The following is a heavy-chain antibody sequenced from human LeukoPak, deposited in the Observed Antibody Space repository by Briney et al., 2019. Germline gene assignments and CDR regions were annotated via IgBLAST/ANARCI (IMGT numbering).Heavy chain of an antibody. D-gene: IGHD3-10*01. J-gene: IGHJ6*02. CDR1: GFTFSSYS. V-gene: IGHV3-48*01. CDR3: ARKEDLWFGELAPLYYGMDV. CDR2: ISSSSSTI. Sequence: GGSLRLSCAASGFTFSSYSMNRVRQAPGKGLEWVSYISSSSSTIYYADSVKGRFTISRDNAKNSLYLQMNSLRAEDTAVYYCARKEDLWFGELAPLYYGMDVWGQGTTVTVSS.